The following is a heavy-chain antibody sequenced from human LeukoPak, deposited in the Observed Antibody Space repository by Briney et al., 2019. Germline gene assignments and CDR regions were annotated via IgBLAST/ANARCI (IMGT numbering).Heavy chain of an antibody. V-gene: IGHV3-23*01. CDR3: ASARHTGVTRYYTDS. CDR2: ISGSGGST. D-gene: IGHD3-9*01. CDR1: GFIFSNYG. Sequence: PGGSLRLSCAASGFIFSNYGMSWVRQAPGKGLEWVSAISGSGGSTYYADSVKGRFTISRDNSKNTLFLQMNSLRAEDTALYYCASARHTGVTRYYTDSWGQGTLVTVSS. J-gene: IGHJ4*02.